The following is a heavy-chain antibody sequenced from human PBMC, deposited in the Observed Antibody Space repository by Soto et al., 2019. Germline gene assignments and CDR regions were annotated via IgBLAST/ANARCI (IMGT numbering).Heavy chain of an antibody. CDR3: ARGRASGSYYLLDY. CDR1: GYTFTSYG. V-gene: IGHV1-8*02. J-gene: IGHJ4*02. Sequence: GASVKVSCKASGYTFTSYGINWVRQATGHGLEWMGWINPNSGNIGYAQKFQGRVTMTRDTAIRTAYMEVSRLRSDDTAVYYCARGRASGSYYLLDYWGQGTLVTVSS. CDR2: INPNSGNI. D-gene: IGHD3-10*01.